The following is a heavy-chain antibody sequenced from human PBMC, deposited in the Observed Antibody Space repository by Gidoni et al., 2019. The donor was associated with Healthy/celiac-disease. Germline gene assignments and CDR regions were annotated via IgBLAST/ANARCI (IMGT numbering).Heavy chain of an antibody. D-gene: IGHD2-15*01. Sequence: VQLQQSGPGLVKPSQTLSLTCPISGDSVSSNSPAWNWIRQSPSRGLEWLGRTYYRSKWYNDYAVSVKSRITINPDTSKNQFSLQLNSVTPEDTAVYYCARATRYCSGGSCHHGDWGQGTLVTVSS. CDR1: GDSVSSNSPA. CDR3: ARATRYCSGGSCHHGD. V-gene: IGHV6-1*01. J-gene: IGHJ4*02. CDR2: TYYRSKWYN.